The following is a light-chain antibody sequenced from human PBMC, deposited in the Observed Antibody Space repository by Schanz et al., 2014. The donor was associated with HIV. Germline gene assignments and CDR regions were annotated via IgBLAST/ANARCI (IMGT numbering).Light chain of an antibody. CDR2: EVT. CDR3: CSYTTTSTYV. Sequence: QSALTQPASVSGSPGQSITISCTGTRNDVGTYNLVSWYQQHPGKAPQLMIYEVTKRPSGVSDRFSGSKSDNTASLTISGLQADDEADYYCCSYTTTSTYVFGAGTKLTVL. CDR1: RNDVGTYNL. J-gene: IGLJ1*01. V-gene: IGLV2-23*02.